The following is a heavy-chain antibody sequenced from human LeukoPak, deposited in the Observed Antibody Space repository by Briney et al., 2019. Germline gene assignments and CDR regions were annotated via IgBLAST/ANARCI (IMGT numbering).Heavy chain of an antibody. CDR3: ARGAPYYYYYMDV. CDR1: GYTFTSYG. V-gene: IGHV1-69*13. CDR2: IIPIFGTA. Sequence: SVKVSCKASGYTFTSYGISWVRQAPGQGLEWMGGIIPIFGTANYAQKFQGRVTITADESTSTAYMELSSLRSEDTAVYYCARGAPYYYYYMDVWGKGTTVTVSS. J-gene: IGHJ6*03. D-gene: IGHD1-26*01.